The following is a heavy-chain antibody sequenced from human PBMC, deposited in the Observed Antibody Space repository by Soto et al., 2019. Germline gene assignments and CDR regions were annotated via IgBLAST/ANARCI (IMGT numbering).Heavy chain of an antibody. CDR3: ASTKPRWGGYCSSTSCRPGMDV. V-gene: IGHV3-23*01. Sequence: GGSLRLSCAASGLTFSSYAMIWVRQAPGKGLEWVSAISGSGGSTYYADSVKGRFTISRDNSKNTLYLQMNSLRAEDTAVYYCASTKPRWGGYCSSTSCRPGMDVWGQGTTVTVSS. CDR2: ISGSGGST. J-gene: IGHJ6*02. CDR1: GLTFSSYA. D-gene: IGHD2-2*01.